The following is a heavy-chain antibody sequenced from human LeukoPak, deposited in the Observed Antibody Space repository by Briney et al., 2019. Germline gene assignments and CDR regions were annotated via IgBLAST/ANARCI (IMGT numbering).Heavy chain of an antibody. CDR1: GGTFSSYA. V-gene: IGHV1-69*01. CDR3: ARDRGASGNYDSRRYYFDY. D-gene: IGHD3-22*01. J-gene: IGHJ4*02. Sequence: SVKVSFKASGGTFSSYAISWVRQGPGQGLEWMGGIIPIFGTANYAKKFQGRVTITADESTRTAYMELSSLRSEDTAVYYCARDRGASGNYDSRRYYFDYWGQGNLVTVSS. CDR2: IIPIFGTA.